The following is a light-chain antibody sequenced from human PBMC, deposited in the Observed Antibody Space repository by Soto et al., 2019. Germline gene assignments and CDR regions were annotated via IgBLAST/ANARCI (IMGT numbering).Light chain of an antibody. CDR1: QGISSW. CDR2: AAS. J-gene: IGKJ3*01. Sequence: DIQMTQSPSSVSASVGDRVTITCRTSQGISSWLAWYHQKPGKAPRRLIYAASSLQSAVTARFSSSRSKTDFTLTIRSLQPEDFATYYYQPANSFPLTVSLGTNVDIK. CDR3: QPANSFPLT. V-gene: IGKV1-12*01.